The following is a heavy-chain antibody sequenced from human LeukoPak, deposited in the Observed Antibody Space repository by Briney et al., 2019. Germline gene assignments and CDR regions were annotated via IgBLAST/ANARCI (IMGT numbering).Heavy chain of an antibody. J-gene: IGHJ6*03. CDR2: INPTGGST. CDR3: ARDREQWLVSYYYYYMDV. D-gene: IGHD6-19*01. CDR1: GYTFTSYY. V-gene: IGHV1-46*01. Sequence: ASVKVSCKASGYTFTSYYMHWVRQAPGQGLEWMGLINPTGGSTGYAQKFQGRVTMTRDMSTSTDYMELSSLRSEDTAIYYCARDREQWLVSYYYYYMDVWGKGTTVTVSS.